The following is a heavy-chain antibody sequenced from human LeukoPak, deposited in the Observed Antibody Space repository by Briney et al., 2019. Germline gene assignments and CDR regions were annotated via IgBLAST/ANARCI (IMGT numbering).Heavy chain of an antibody. CDR1: GGSMTNYY. D-gene: IGHD1-26*01. Sequence: SETLSLTCSVSGGSMTNYYWSWIRPPLGKGLEWIAYISDSGRTNYNPSLKSRVTISVDTSKNQFSLKLSSVTAADTAVYHCARHRSGTSCFDCWGQGTLVTVSS. CDR2: ISDSGRT. J-gene: IGHJ4*02. V-gene: IGHV4-59*08. CDR3: ARHRSGTSCFDC.